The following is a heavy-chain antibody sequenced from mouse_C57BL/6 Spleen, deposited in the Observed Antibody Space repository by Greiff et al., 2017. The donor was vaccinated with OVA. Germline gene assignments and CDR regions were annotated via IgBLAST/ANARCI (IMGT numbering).Heavy chain of an antibody. Sequence: QVQLKESGAELVRPGASVKLSCKASGYTFTDYYINWVKQRPGQGLEWIARIYPGSGNTYYNEKFKGKATLTAEKSSSTAYMQLSSLTSEDSAVYFCARGRGGYFDYWGQGTTLTVSS. D-gene: IGHD1-1*01. CDR2: IYPGSGNT. V-gene: IGHV1-76*01. CDR3: ARGRGGYFDY. J-gene: IGHJ2*01. CDR1: GYTFTDYY.